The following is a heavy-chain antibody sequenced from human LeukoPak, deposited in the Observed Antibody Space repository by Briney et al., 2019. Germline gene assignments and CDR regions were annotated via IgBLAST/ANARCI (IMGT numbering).Heavy chain of an antibody. CDR3: ARGYMRYGYYYGMDV. J-gene: IGHJ6*02. CDR2: ISYDGDNK. CDR1: GFTFSSYG. Sequence: GRSLRLSCAASGFTFSSYGMHWVRQAPGKGLEWVAFISYDGDNKYHADSVKGRFTIARSNSKNTLYLQMNSLRTEDTAVYYCARGYMRYGYYYGMDVWGQGTTVTVSS. V-gene: IGHV3-30*03. D-gene: IGHD3-16*02.